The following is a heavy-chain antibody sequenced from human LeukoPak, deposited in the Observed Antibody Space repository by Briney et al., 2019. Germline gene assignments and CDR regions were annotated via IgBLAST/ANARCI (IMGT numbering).Heavy chain of an antibody. J-gene: IGHJ6*03. D-gene: IGHD3-10*01. Sequence: PSETLSLTCAVYGGSFSGYYWSWIRQPPGKGLEWIGEINHSGSTNYNPSLKSRVTISVDTSKNQFSLKLSSVTAADTAVYYCARRPYYYGSGSYSHYYYYYMDVWGKGTTVTISS. V-gene: IGHV4-34*01. CDR3: ARRPYYYGSGSYSHYYYYYMDV. CDR2: INHSGST. CDR1: GGSFSGYY.